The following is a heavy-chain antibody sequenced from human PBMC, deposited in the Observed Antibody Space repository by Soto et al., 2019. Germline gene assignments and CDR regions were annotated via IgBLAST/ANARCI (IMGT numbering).Heavy chain of an antibody. CDR3: ATWRELGSC. CDR2: MNPDRGNT. V-gene: IGHV1-8*01. CDR1: GYSFTSYE. D-gene: IGHD7-27*01. J-gene: IGHJ4*02. Sequence: QVQLVQSGAEVKKPGASVKVSCKASGYSFTSYEINWVRQATGQGIEWLGWMNPDRGNTGYGEKFQGRITKTRNTAISTTYMELGRLRYEDTAVYYCATWRELGSCWGQGTLVTVSS.